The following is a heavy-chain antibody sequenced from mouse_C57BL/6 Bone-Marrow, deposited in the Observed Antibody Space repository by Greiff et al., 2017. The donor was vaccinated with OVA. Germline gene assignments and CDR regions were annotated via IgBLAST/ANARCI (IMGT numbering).Heavy chain of an antibody. CDR3: ARVFITTVPHFDY. Sequence: VQLQQSGAELARPGASVKMSCKASGYTFTSYTMHWVKQRPGQGLEWIGYINPSSGYTKYNQKFKDKATLTADKSSSTAYMQLSSLTSEDSAVYYCARVFITTVPHFDYWGQGTTLTVSS. D-gene: IGHD1-1*01. CDR1: GYTFTSYT. V-gene: IGHV1-4*01. CDR2: INPSSGYT. J-gene: IGHJ2*01.